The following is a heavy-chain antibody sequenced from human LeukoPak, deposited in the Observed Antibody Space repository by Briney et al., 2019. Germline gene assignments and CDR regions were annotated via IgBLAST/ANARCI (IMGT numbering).Heavy chain of an antibody. CDR3: AGHSFETVDACDI. D-gene: IGHD3-9*01. Sequence: GESLKISCKASEFSFTNHWIGWVRQMPGKGLEWMGIMYPGDSDTRYSPSFQGQVIISADKSINTAYLQWRSLRASDNAMYYCAGHSFETVDACDIWGHGTIVTVSA. CDR1: EFSFTNHW. CDR2: MYPGDSDT. J-gene: IGHJ3*02. V-gene: IGHV5-51*01.